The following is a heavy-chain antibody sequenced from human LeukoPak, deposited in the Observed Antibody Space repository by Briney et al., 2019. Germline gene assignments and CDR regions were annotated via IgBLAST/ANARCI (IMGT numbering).Heavy chain of an antibody. CDR1: GGSISSYY. V-gene: IGHV4-4*07. D-gene: IGHD3-3*01. Sequence: SETLSLTCTVSGGSISSYYWSWIRQPAGEGLEWIGRIYTSGSTNYNPSLKSRVTMSVGTSKNQFSLKLSSVTAADTAVYYCARGLDDFWSGYYYYYMDVWGKGTTVTVSS. CDR2: IYTSGST. J-gene: IGHJ6*03. CDR3: ARGLDDFWSGYYYYYMDV.